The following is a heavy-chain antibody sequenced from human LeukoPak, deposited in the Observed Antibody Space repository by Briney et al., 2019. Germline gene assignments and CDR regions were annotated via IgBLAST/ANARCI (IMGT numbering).Heavy chain of an antibody. J-gene: IGHJ5*02. CDR1: GGSFTDYY. CDR3: ARDRQGGVGWFDP. CDR2: IYYSGST. V-gene: IGHV4-59*01. Sequence: SETLSLTCTVSGGSFTDYYWGWIRQPPGKGLEWIGYIYYSGSTNYNPSLKSRVTISVDTSKNQFSLKLSSVTAADTAVYYCARDRQGGVGWFDPWGQGTLVTVSS. D-gene: IGHD3-3*01.